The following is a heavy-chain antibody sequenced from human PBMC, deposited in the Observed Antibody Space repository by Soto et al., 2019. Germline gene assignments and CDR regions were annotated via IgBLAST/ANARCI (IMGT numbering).Heavy chain of an antibody. Sequence: SETLSLTCAVYGGSFSGYYWSWIRQPPGKGLEWIGEINHSGSTNYNPSLKSRVTISVDTSKNQFSLKLSSVTAADTAVYYCARGFPDIVVVPAASYYYYGMDVWGQGTTVT. CDR2: INHSGST. CDR3: ARGFPDIVVVPAASYYYYGMDV. J-gene: IGHJ6*02. CDR1: GGSFSGYY. V-gene: IGHV4-34*01. D-gene: IGHD2-2*01.